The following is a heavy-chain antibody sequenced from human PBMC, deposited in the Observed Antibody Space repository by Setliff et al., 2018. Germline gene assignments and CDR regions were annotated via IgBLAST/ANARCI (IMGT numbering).Heavy chain of an antibody. CDR2: INHSGTT. J-gene: IGHJ1*01. CDR1: GGSFSDYY. V-gene: IGHV4-34*10. CDR3: ARVDFTMIQGVIGH. D-gene: IGHD3-10*01. Sequence: SETLSLTCTVYGGSFSDYYWGWVRQPPGKGLEWIGEINHSGTTNYDPSLEGRVAMSVDTSKNQFSLKLTSVTAADTAVYYCARVDFTMIQGVIGHWGQGTLVTVSS.